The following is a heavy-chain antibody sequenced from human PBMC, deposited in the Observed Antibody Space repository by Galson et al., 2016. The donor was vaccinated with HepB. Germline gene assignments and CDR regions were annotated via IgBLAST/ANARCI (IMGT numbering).Heavy chain of an antibody. CDR1: GYTFTGYY. V-gene: IGHV1-2*05. J-gene: IGHJ4*02. D-gene: IGHD3-10*01. CDR2: INPNSGGT. Sequence: SVKVSCKASGYTFTGYYMHWVRQAPGQGFEWMGRINPNSGGTDFAQNFQGRVTMTRDTSISTAYMELSSLRSDDTGVYYCARAGVGNSFDYWGQGTLDAVSS. CDR3: ARAGVGNSFDY.